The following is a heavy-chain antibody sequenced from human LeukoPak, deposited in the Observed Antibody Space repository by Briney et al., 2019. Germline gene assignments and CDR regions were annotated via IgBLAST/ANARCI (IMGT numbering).Heavy chain of an antibody. Sequence: PGGSLRLSCAASGFRFSSYAMSWVRQAPGKGLEWVSVIYSGGSTYYADSVKGRFTISRDNSKNTLYLQMNSLRAEDTAVYYCASSGYDTDGAFDIWGQGTMVTVSS. CDR1: GFRFSSYA. CDR3: ASSGYDTDGAFDI. CDR2: IYSGGST. J-gene: IGHJ3*02. V-gene: IGHV3-66*01. D-gene: IGHD3-22*01.